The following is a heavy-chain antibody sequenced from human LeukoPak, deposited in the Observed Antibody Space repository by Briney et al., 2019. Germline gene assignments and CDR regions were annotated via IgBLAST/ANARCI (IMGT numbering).Heavy chain of an antibody. D-gene: IGHD6-13*01. CDR2: ISGSGGST. Sequence: PWGSLRLSCAASGFTFSSYAMSWVRQAPGKGLEWVSAISGSGGSTYYADSVKGRFTISRDNSKNTLYLQMNSLRAEDTAVYYCAKDRSTYSSSWSLDYWGQGTLVTVSS. V-gene: IGHV3-23*01. CDR3: AKDRSTYSSSWSLDY. CDR1: GFTFSSYA. J-gene: IGHJ4*02.